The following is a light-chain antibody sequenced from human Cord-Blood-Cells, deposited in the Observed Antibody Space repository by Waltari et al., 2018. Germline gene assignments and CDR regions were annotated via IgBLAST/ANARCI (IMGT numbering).Light chain of an antibody. CDR2: EGS. CDR1: SSDVGSYNL. Sequence: QSALTQPASVSGSPGQSITIFCTGTSSDVGSYNLVSWYQQHPGKAPQLMIYEGSKRPSGVSNRFSGYKSCNTAYLTISGLQAEDEADYYCCSYAGSSTLVFGGGTKLTVL. J-gene: IGLJ2*01. V-gene: IGLV2-23*01. CDR3: CSYAGSSTLV.